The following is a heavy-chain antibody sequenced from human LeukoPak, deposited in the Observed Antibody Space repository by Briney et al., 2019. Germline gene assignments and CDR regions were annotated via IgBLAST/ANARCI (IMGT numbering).Heavy chain of an antibody. J-gene: IGHJ4*02. CDR3: AREGRSSWYRKFDH. Sequence: GASVRDSCKASGYTFTGYYMHWVRQAPGQGLEWMGWINHNSGGTNYSKKFQGRVTMTRDRSISAAYMVLSRLRSDDTAVYYCAREGRSSWYRKFDHWGQRTLVTVSS. D-gene: IGHD6-13*01. CDR1: GYTFTGYY. CDR2: INHNSGGT. V-gene: IGHV1-2*02.